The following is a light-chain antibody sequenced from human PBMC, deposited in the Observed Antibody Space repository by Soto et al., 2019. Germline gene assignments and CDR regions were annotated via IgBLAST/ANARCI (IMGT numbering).Light chain of an antibody. CDR1: QDISNY. J-gene: IGKJ2*01. V-gene: IGKV1-33*01. CDR2: DAS. Sequence: DIQMTQSPSSLSASVGDRVTITCQASQDISNYLNWYQQKPGKAPKLLIYDASNLETGVPSRFSGSGSGTDFTFTISSLQPEDIGTYYCQQYDNLPPYPFGEGTKLDIK. CDR3: QQYDNLPPYP.